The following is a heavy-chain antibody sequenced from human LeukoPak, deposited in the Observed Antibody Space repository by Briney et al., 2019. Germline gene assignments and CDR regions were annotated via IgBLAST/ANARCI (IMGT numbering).Heavy chain of an antibody. V-gene: IGHV1-2*02. J-gene: IGHJ4*02. CDR1: GYTFTGYY. CDR2: INPNSGGT. Sequence: ASVKVSCKASGYTFTGYYMHWVRQAPGQGLEWMGWINPNSGGTNYAQKFQGRVTMTTDTSTSTAYMELRSLRSDDTAVYYCAREPYGDYEFDYWGQGTLVTVSS. D-gene: IGHD4-17*01. CDR3: AREPYGDYEFDY.